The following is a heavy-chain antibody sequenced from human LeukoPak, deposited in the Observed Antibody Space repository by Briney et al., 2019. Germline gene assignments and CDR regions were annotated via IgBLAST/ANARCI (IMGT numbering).Heavy chain of an antibody. CDR1: GFTFSSYW. CDR3: ARGYVAVAAQTAFDI. D-gene: IGHD6-19*01. J-gene: IGHJ3*02. CDR2: VDVHGQGT. Sequence: GGSLRLSCAASGFTFSSYWMHWVRQAPGKGPVWVSRVDVHGQGTAYADSVKGRFTISRDNAKNTLSLQMNSLRAEDTAVYYCARGYVAVAAQTAFDIWGQGTMVTVSS. V-gene: IGHV3-74*01.